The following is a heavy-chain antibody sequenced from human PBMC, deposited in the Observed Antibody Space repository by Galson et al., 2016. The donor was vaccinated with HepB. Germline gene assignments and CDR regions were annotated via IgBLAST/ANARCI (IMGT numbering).Heavy chain of an antibody. J-gene: IGHJ6*02. CDR3: AYNQHHGAGVYWFHGMDV. CDR1: GFRFSDYT. Sequence: SLRLSCAASGFRFSDYTISWVRQAPGKGLEWVASITDSGSNIYYADSMKGRFTISRDNAKTSLYLQMNSLRADDTAVYYCAYNQHHGAGVYWFHGMDVWGQGTTVTVSS. V-gene: IGHV3-21*01. D-gene: IGHD3-10*01. CDR2: ITDSGSNI.